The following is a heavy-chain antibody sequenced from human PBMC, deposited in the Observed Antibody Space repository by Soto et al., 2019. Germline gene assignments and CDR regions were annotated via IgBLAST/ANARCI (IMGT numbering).Heavy chain of an antibody. J-gene: IGHJ4*02. CDR3: ARGATYYYGSGTL. CDR1: GDSISSYY. CDR2: IYYAGST. V-gene: IGHV4-59*08. D-gene: IGHD3-10*01. Sequence: SETLSLTCTVSGDSISSYYWSWIQQPPGRGLEWIGLIYYAGSTKYNPSLNSRVTISVDTSKNQFSLKLSSVTAADTAVYYCARGATYYYGSGTLWGQGTLVTVSS.